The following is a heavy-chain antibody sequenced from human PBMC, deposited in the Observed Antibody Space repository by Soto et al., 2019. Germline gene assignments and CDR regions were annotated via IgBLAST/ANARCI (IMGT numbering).Heavy chain of an antibody. CDR2: ISAYNGNT. Sequence: ASVKVSCKASVYTFTSNGISWVRQAPGQGLEWMGWISAYNGNTNYAQKLQGRVTMTTDTSTSTAYMELRSLRSDDTAVYYCARTTAAGTFPFDPWGQGTLVTVSS. D-gene: IGHD6-13*01. V-gene: IGHV1-18*01. CDR3: ARTTAAGTFPFDP. J-gene: IGHJ5*02. CDR1: VYTFTSNG.